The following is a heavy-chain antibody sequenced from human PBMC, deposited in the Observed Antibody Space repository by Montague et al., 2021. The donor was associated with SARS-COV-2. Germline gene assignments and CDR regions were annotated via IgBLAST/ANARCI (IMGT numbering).Heavy chain of an antibody. CDR1: GFDFFNFD. Sequence: FLRLSCAASGFDFFNFDVAWVRQAPGRGLEWISDISSSGATILYADSLKGRFTISRDNIQKSLYLQMNSLRAEDTAVYYCATNKYCTLHDCLHGRHYFDHWGQGTLVTVSS. CDR2: ISSSGATI. V-gene: IGHV3-48*03. D-gene: IGHD2-8*01. J-gene: IGHJ4*02. CDR3: ATNKYCTLHDCLHGRHYFDH.